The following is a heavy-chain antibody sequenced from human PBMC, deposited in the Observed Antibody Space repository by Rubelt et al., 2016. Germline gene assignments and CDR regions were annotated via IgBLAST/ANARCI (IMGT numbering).Heavy chain of an antibody. CDR2: INHSGST. Sequence: QVQLQQWGAGLLKPSETLSLTCAVYGGSFSGYYWSWIRQPPGKGLEWIGEINHSGSTNYKPSLKSRVTISVYTSKNQFSLKLSSVTAADTAVYYCATTVNYGMDVWGQGTTVTVSS. V-gene: IGHV4-34*01. CDR3: ATTVNYGMDV. D-gene: IGHD4-17*01. CDR1: GGSFSGYY. J-gene: IGHJ6*02.